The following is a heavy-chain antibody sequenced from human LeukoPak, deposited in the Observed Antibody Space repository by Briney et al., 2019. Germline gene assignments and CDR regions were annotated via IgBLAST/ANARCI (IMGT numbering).Heavy chain of an antibody. D-gene: IGHD6-13*01. CDR2: TYYRSTWNF. J-gene: IGHJ4*02. CDR3: ARRSTALGIYDF. Sequence: SQTLSLTCAISGDSVSSKSAAWNWIRQSPSRGLEWLCRTYYRSTWNFDYAASVKSRVNVSPDTSMNQFSLQLNSVTPEDTAVYYCARRSTALGIYDFWGQGTLVTVSS. CDR1: GDSVSSKSAA. V-gene: IGHV6-1*01.